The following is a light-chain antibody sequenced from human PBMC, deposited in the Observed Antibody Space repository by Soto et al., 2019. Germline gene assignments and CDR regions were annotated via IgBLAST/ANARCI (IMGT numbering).Light chain of an antibody. CDR1: SSVVGSYNL. CDR3: CSFAGSRTYV. Sequence: QSVLTQPASVSGSPGQSITISCTGTSSVVGSYNLVSWYQHHPGKAPKLMIYEGSKRPSGVSNRFSGSKSGNTASLTISGLQADDEADYYCCSFAGSRTYVFGPGTKVTV. J-gene: IGLJ1*01. CDR2: EGS. V-gene: IGLV2-23*01.